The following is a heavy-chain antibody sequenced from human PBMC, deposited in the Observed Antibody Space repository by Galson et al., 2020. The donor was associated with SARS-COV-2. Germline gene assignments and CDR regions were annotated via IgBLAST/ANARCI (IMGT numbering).Heavy chain of an antibody. CDR2: FFYTGGT. CDR1: GASISSGGYS. Sequence: TLSLTCAVSGASISSGGYSWSWIRQPPGKGLEWIGYFFYTGGTYYNPSLKSRPTISVDTSKNQFSLRLTSVTAADTAVYYCAREAEYRSTTFFRWFDPWGQGTLVTVSS. J-gene: IGHJ5*02. CDR3: AREAEYRSTTFFRWFDP. V-gene: IGHV4-30-4*07. D-gene: IGHD6-6*01.